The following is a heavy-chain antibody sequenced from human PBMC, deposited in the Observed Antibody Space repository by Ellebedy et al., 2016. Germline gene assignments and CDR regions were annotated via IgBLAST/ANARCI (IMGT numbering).Heavy chain of an antibody. CDR2: INPNTGNP. CDR3: AREINHYDSSWHFDL. D-gene: IGHD3-10*01. CDR1: GYTFTNYV. Sequence: ASVKVFCKASGYTFTNYVINWVRQAPGQGLEWMGWINPNTGNPTYAQGLTGRFVFSLDTSVSTAYLQISSLKADDTAVYYCAREINHYDSSWHFDLWGRGTLVTVSS. J-gene: IGHJ2*01. V-gene: IGHV7-4-1*02.